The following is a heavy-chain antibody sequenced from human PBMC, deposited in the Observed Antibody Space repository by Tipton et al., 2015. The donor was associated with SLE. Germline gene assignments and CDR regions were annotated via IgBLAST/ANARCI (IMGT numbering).Heavy chain of an antibody. D-gene: IGHD2-21*02. CDR1: GFTFSSYW. V-gene: IGHV3-7*01. CDR3: ADVGDLAP. J-gene: IGHJ4*02. CDR2: IKQDGSEK. Sequence: SLRLSCAASGFTFSSYWMSWVRQAPGKGLEWVANIKQDGSEKYYVDSVKGRFTTSRDNAKNALYLQMNSLRPEDTAVYYCADVGDLAPWGQGTLVTVSS.